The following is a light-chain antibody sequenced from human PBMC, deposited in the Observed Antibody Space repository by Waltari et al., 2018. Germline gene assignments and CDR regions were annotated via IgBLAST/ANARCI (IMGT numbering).Light chain of an antibody. Sequence: QSVVTQPPSASGTPGQRVTISCSGSGANIRSNTVTWYQQLPGTTPKLLIYNNNKRPSGVPDRFSGSKSGTSASLAISGLQSEDEADYYCAAWDDSLPGLFVFGSGTKVTVL. J-gene: IGLJ1*01. CDR1: GANIRSNT. CDR3: AAWDDSLPGLFV. CDR2: NNN. V-gene: IGLV1-44*01.